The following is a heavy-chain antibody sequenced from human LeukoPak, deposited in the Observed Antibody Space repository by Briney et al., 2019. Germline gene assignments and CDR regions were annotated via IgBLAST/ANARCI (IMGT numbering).Heavy chain of an antibody. J-gene: IGHJ4*02. Sequence: NSSETLSLTCTVSGYTISSGYYWGWIRQPPGKGLEWIGSIYYSGSTYYNPSLKSRVTISVDTSKNQFSLKLTSVTAADTAVYYCALQDYWGQGTLVTVSS. CDR3: ALQDY. V-gene: IGHV4-38-2*02. CDR2: IYYSGST. CDR1: GYTISSGYY.